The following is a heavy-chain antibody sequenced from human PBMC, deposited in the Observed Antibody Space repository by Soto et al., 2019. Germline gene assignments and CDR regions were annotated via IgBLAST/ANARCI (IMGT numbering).Heavy chain of an antibody. Sequence: GGSLRLSCAASGFTFSDFSMGWVRQAPGKGLEWVSVISGSGDKMYNADSVKGRFTISRDNSKKTVYLQMNSLRFEDTAVYYWASPYTRSSAHGGRGTMVTVSS. CDR2: ISGSGDKM. CDR1: GFTFSDFS. J-gene: IGHJ4*02. D-gene: IGHD3-16*01. CDR3: ASPYTRSSAH. V-gene: IGHV3-23*01.